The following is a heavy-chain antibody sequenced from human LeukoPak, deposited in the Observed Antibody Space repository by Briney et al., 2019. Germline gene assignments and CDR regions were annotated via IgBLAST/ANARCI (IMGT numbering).Heavy chain of an antibody. J-gene: IGHJ4*02. Sequence: SETLSLTCAVYGGSFSGYYWSWIRQPPGKGLEWIGEINHSGSTNYNPSLKSRVTISVDTSKNQFSLKLSSVTAADTAVYYCARDSPDYYDSSGYYQAHFDYWGQGTLVTVSS. CDR3: ARDSPDYYDSSGYYQAHFDY. V-gene: IGHV4-34*01. CDR2: INHSGST. D-gene: IGHD3-22*01. CDR1: GGSFSGYY.